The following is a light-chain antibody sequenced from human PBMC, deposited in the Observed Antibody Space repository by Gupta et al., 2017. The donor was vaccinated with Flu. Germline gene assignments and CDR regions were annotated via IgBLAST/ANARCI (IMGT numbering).Light chain of an antibody. CDR3: VLDLGRGGWV. CDR1: SGSVSPTYY. V-gene: IGLV8-61*01. Sequence: TVTLTCGLRSGSVSPTYYPSWYQQTPGQAHRLLIYRKNSRSAGVPGRFSGSILGNKAALTITGAQADEASNYSCVLDLGRGGWVFGGGTKLTVL. CDR2: RKN. J-gene: IGLJ3*02.